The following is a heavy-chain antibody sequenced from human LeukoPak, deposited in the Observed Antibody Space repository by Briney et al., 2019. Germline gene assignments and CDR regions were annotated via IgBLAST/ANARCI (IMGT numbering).Heavy chain of an antibody. CDR3: ARKRVPAYYGMDV. CDR1: GGTFSSYA. Sequence: GASVKVSCKASGGTFSSYAISWVRQAPGQGLEWMGGIIPIFGTANYAQKFQGRVTITADESTSTAYMELSSLRSEDTAVYYCARKRVPAYYGMDVWGQGTTVTVSS. V-gene: IGHV1-69*13. D-gene: IGHD2-2*01. J-gene: IGHJ6*02. CDR2: IIPIFGTA.